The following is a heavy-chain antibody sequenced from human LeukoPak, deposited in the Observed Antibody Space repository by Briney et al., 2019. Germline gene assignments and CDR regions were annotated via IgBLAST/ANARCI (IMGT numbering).Heavy chain of an antibody. CDR1: GFTFSYYG. V-gene: IGHV3-33*01. Sequence: PGRSLRLSCAASGFTFSYYGMHWVRQAPGKGLDWVANIWYDGGSKYYADSVKGRFTISRDNSKNTLNLQMNSLRADDTAVYFCVRDSSGDSSGRPSLDYWGQGTLVTVSS. CDR3: VRDSSGDSSGRPSLDY. D-gene: IGHD3-10*01. CDR2: IWYDGGSK. J-gene: IGHJ4*02.